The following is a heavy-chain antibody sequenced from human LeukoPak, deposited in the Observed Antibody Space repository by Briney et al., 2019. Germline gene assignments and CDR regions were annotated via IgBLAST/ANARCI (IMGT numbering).Heavy chain of an antibody. CDR3: TGGWGSFDP. Sequence: GGSLRLSCAASGFIFSSNWMNWVRQAPGKGLEWVANIKEDGSEKYYVDSVKGRFTISRDNAKNSLDLQMNSLRAEYTAVYYCTGGWGSFDPWGQGTLVTVSS. V-gene: IGHV3-7*02. D-gene: IGHD7-27*01. CDR2: IKEDGSEK. J-gene: IGHJ5*02. CDR1: GFIFSSNW.